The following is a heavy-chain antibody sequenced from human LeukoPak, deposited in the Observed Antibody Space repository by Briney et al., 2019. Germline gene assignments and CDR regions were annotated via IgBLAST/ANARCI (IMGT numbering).Heavy chain of an antibody. D-gene: IGHD6-13*01. CDR3: ARGLRSSHPSYYFDY. V-gene: IGHV4-34*01. J-gene: IGHJ4*02. Sequence: SETLSLTCAVYGGSFSGYYWSWIRQPPGKGPEWIGEINHSGSTNYNPSLKSRVTISVDTSKNQFSLKLSSVTAADTAVYYCARGLRSSHPSYYFDYWGQGTLVTVSS. CDR1: GGSFSGYY. CDR2: INHSGST.